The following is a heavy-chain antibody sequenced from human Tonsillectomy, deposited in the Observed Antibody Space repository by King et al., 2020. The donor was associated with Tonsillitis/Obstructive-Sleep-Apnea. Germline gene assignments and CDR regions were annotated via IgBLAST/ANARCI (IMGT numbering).Heavy chain of an antibody. CDR2: IYPGDSDT. CDR3: ARLVVAATADAFDI. D-gene: IGHD2-15*01. J-gene: IGHJ3*02. CDR1: GYSFSSYW. Sequence: VQLVQSGAEVKKPGESLKISCKGYGYSFSSYWIGWVRQMPGKGLEWMGIIYPGDSDTRNSPSFQGQVTISADKSISTAYLQWSSLKAADTAMYYCARLVVAATADAFDIWGQGTMVTVSS. V-gene: IGHV5-51*01.